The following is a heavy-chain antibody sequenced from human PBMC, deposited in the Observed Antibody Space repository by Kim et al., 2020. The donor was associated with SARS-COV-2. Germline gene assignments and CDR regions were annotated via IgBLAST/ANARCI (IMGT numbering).Heavy chain of an antibody. D-gene: IGHD6-19*01. CDR1: GFTFSSYG. CDR2: IWYDGSNK. CDR3: AREYWYSSSCRAFDI. J-gene: IGHJ3*02. Sequence: GGSLRLSCAASGFTFSSYGMHWVRQAPGKGLEWVAVIWYDGSNKYYADSVKGRFTISRDNSKNTLYLQMNSLRAEDTAVYYCAREYWYSSSCRAFDICGQGTVVTVSS. V-gene: IGHV3-33*01.